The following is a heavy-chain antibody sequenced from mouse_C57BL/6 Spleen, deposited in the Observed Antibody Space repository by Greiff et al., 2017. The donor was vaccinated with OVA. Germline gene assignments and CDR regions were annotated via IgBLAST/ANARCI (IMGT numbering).Heavy chain of an antibody. V-gene: IGHV1-81*01. CDR1: GYTFTSYG. D-gene: IGHD1-1*01. Sequence: VQLQQSGAELARPGDSVKLSCKASGYTFTSYGISWVKQRTGQGLEWIGEIYPGSGNTYYNEKFKGKATLTADKSASTAYMELRSLTSEDSAVYFCARVTTVVADDWGKGTTLTVSS. CDR3: ARVTTVVADD. CDR2: IYPGSGNT. J-gene: IGHJ2*01.